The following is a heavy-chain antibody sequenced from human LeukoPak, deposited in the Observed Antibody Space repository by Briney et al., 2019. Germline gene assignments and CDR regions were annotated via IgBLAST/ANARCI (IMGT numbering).Heavy chain of an antibody. CDR1: GFTFSSYA. J-gene: IGHJ3*01. CDR2: ISASGDSV. D-gene: IGHD6-13*01. V-gene: IGHV3-23*01. Sequence: AGGSLRLSCAASGFTFSSYAMSWVRQAPGKGLEWVSAISASGDSVNYAVSVKGRFTISRDNSKNTLYLQMNSLRAEDTAIYYCAKEILSSSLYLDAFDLWGQGTVVTVSS. CDR3: AKEILSSSLYLDAFDL.